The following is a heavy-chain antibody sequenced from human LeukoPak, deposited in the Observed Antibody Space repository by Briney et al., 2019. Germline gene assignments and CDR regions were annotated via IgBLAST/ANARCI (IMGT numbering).Heavy chain of an antibody. V-gene: IGHV3-21*01. CDR2: ISSSSSYI. J-gene: IGHJ4*02. CDR1: GFTFSSYS. Sequence: PGGSLRLSCAASGFTFSSYSMNWVRQAPGKGLEWVSSISSSSSYIYYADSVKGRFTISRDSAKNSLYLQMNSLRAEDTAVYYCARDVDEDTAMVDYWGQGTLVTVSS. D-gene: IGHD5-18*01. CDR3: ARDVDEDTAMVDY.